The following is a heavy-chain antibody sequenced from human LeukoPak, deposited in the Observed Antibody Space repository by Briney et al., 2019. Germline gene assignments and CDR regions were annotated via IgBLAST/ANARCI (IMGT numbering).Heavy chain of an antibody. CDR3: ARGLMVRGVSVRPYNWFDP. CDR2: MNPNSANT. J-gene: IGHJ5*02. V-gene: IGHV1-8*01. D-gene: IGHD3-10*01. Sequence: ASVKVSCKASGYTFTSYDINWVRQATGQGLEWMGWMNPNSANTGYAQKFQGRVTMTRNTSISTAYMELSSLRSEDTAVYYCARGLMVRGVSVRPYNWFDPWGQGTLVTVSS. CDR1: GYTFTSYD.